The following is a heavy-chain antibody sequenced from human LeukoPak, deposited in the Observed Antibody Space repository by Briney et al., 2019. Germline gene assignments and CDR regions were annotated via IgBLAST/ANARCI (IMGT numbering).Heavy chain of an antibody. V-gene: IGHV3-30-3*01. Sequence: PGGSLRLSCAASGFTFSSYAMHWVRQAPGKGLEWVAVISYDGSNKYYADSVRGRFTISRDNSKNTLYLQMNSLRAEDTAVYYCAKAACSSTSCSSNWFDPWGQGTLVTVSS. CDR1: GFTFSSYA. D-gene: IGHD2-2*01. J-gene: IGHJ5*02. CDR3: AKAACSSTSCSSNWFDP. CDR2: ISYDGSNK.